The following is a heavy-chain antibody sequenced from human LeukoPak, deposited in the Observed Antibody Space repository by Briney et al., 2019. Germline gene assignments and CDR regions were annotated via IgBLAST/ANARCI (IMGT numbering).Heavy chain of an antibody. CDR2: MSYDGSNK. Sequence: PGGSLRLSCAASGFTFSSYAIHWIRQIPGKGLEWVAVMSYDGSNKYYADSVKDRFTISRDNTKNTMYLQMNSLRPDDTAVYYCARDGDAAIRGVNFDYWGQGTLVTVSS. CDR1: GFTFSSYA. D-gene: IGHD3-10*01. J-gene: IGHJ4*02. CDR3: ARDGDAAIRGVNFDY. V-gene: IGHV3-30-3*01.